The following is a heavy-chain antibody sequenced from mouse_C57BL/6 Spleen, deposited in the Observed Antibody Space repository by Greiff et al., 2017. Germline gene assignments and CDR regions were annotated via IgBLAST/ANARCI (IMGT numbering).Heavy chain of an antibody. CDR1: GFNIKDAY. CDR2: IYPGSGST. Sequence: VQLQQSGAELVRPGASVKLSCTASGFNIKDAYMHWVKQRPGQGLEWIGDIYPGSGSTNYNEKFKSKATLTVDTSSSTAYMQLSSLTSEDSAVYYCARGNYYYGSSHWYFDVWGTGTTVTVSS. V-gene: IGHV1-55*01. D-gene: IGHD1-1*01. J-gene: IGHJ1*03. CDR3: ARGNYYYGSSHWYFDV.